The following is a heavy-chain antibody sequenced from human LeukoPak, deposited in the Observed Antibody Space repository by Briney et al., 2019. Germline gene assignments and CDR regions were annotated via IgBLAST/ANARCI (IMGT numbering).Heavy chain of an antibody. CDR1: GFTFTAYA. V-gene: IGHV3-7*01. CDR2: IHDDGIVT. Sequence: GGTLRLSCAASGFTFTAYAMSWFRQTPEKGLEWVANIHDDGIVTHYVDSVKGRFTISRDNARNSVNLQLNSLRVEDTALYYCARGRGWVDHWGQGTLVTVSS. CDR3: ARGRGWVDH. J-gene: IGHJ4*02. D-gene: IGHD3-16*01.